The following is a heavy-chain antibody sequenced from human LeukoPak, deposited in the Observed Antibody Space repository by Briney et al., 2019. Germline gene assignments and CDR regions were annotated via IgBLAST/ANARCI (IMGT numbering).Heavy chain of an antibody. V-gene: IGHV4-38-2*02. Sequence: SETLSLTCTVSGYSISSGYYWGWIRQPPGKGLEWIGSIYHSGSTYYNPSLKSRVTISVDTSKNQFSLKLSSVTAADTAVYYCAGLPSTVTPPPYWGQGTLVTVSS. CDR2: IYHSGST. J-gene: IGHJ4*02. CDR3: AGLPSTVTPPPY. D-gene: IGHD4-17*01. CDR1: GYSISSGYY.